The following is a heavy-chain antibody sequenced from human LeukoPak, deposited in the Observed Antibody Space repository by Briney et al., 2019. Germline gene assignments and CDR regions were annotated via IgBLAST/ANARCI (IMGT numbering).Heavy chain of an antibody. Sequence: ASVKVSCKASGYTFISYGISWVRQAPGQGLEWMGWISAYNGNTNYAQKLQGRVTMTTDTSTSTAYMELRSLRSDDTAVYYCASEVRVRGVIKEDAFDIWGQGTMVTVSS. D-gene: IGHD3-10*01. CDR2: ISAYNGNT. V-gene: IGHV1-18*01. CDR3: ASEVRVRGVIKEDAFDI. CDR1: GYTFISYG. J-gene: IGHJ3*02.